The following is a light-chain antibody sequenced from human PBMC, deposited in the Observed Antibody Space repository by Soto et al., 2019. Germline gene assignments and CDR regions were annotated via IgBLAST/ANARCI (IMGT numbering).Light chain of an antibody. J-gene: IGKJ1*01. V-gene: IGKV3-15*01. CDR3: QQYKNWPPWT. CDR2: GAS. Sequence: EIVMTQSPATLSVSPGERATLSCRASQSVSSNLAWYQQKPGQAPRLLIYGASTRAAGIPARFSVSGSGTEFTLPITSLQSEVFAVYYCQQYKNWPPWTFGQGTKVEIK. CDR1: QSVSSN.